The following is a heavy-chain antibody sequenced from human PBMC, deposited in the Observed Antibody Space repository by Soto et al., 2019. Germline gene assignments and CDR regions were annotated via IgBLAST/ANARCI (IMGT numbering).Heavy chain of an antibody. J-gene: IGHJ4*02. D-gene: IGHD2-8*01. CDR1: GDSVSSNSSA. CDR2: TYYRSKWYN. V-gene: IGHV6-1*01. CDR3: ARSPEGNIVLMVYAMSFDY. Sequence: PSQTLSLTCAISGDSVSSNSSAWNWIRQSPSRGLEWLGRTYYRSKWYNDYAVSVKSRITINPDTSKNQFSLQLNSVTPEDTAVYYCARSPEGNIVLMVYAMSFDYWGQRTLVTVSS.